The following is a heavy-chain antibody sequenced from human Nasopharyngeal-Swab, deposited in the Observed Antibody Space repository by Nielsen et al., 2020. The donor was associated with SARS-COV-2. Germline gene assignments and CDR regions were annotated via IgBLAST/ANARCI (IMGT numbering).Heavy chain of an antibody. J-gene: IGHJ6*03. Sequence: LRLSCTVSGGSISSGSYYWSWIRQPAGKGLEWIGRIHTSGSTNYNPSLKSRVTISVDTSKNQFSLKLSSVTAADTAVYYCARGLRGVTTYYYYYYMDVWGKGTTVTVSS. V-gene: IGHV4-61*02. D-gene: IGHD4-17*01. CDR3: ARGLRGVTTYYYYYYMDV. CDR2: IHTSGST. CDR1: GGSISSGSYY.